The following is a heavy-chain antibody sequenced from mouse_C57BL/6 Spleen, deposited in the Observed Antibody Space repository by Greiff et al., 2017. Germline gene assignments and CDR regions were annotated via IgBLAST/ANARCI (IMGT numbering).Heavy chain of an antibody. J-gene: IGHJ1*03. CDR3: ARHGTSLLYFDV. Sequence: EVQGVESGGGLVQPGGSLKLSCAASGFTFSDYYMYWVRQTPEKRLEWVAYISNGGGSTYYPGTVKGRFTISRDNAKNTLYLQMSRLKSEDTAMYYCARHGTSLLYFDVWGTGTTVTVSS. CDR1: GFTFSDYY. V-gene: IGHV5-12*01. D-gene: IGHD4-1*01. CDR2: ISNGGGST.